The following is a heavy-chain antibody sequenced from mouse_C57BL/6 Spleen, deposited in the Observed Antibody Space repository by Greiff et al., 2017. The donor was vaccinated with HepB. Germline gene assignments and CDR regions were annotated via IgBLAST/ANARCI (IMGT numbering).Heavy chain of an antibody. J-gene: IGHJ4*01. CDR1: GFNIKDYY. V-gene: IGHV14-1*01. D-gene: IGHD1-1*01. CDR3: TTLITTVVAHYYAMDY. CDR2: IDPEDGDT. Sequence: EVKLQESGAELVRPGASVKLSCTASGFNIKDYYMHWVKQRPEQGLEWIGRIDPEDGDTEYAPKFQGKATMTADTSSNTAYLQLSSLTSEDTAVYYCTTLITTVVAHYYAMDYWGQGTSVTVSS.